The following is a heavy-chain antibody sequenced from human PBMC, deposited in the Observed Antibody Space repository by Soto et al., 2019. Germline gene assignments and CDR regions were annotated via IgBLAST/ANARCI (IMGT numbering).Heavy chain of an antibody. CDR2: INPNSGGT. CDR1: GYTFTGYY. Sequence: ASVKVSCKASGYTFTGYYMHWVRQAPGQGLEWMGWINPNSGGTNYAQKFQGRVTMTRDTSISTAYMELSRLRSDDTAVYYCARDRGYIVPLYYYGMDVWGQGTTVTVSS. J-gene: IGHJ6*02. D-gene: IGHD2-15*01. V-gene: IGHV1-2*02. CDR3: ARDRGYIVPLYYYGMDV.